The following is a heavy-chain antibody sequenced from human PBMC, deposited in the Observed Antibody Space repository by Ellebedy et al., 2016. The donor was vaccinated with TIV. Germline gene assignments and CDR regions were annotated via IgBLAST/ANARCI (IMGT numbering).Heavy chain of an antibody. D-gene: IGHD3-16*01. Sequence: ASVKVSCXASGYTFTGYYMHWVRQAPGQGLEWMGWINPNSGGTNYAQKFQGRVTMTRDTSISTAYMELSRLRSDDTAVYYWARAPKWGNAFDIWGQGTMVTVSS. CDR1: GYTFTGYY. CDR3: ARAPKWGNAFDI. V-gene: IGHV1-2*02. CDR2: INPNSGGT. J-gene: IGHJ3*02.